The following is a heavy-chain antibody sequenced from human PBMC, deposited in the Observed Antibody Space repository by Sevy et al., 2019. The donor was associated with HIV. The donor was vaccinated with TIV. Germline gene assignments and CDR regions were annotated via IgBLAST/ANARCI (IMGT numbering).Heavy chain of an antibody. Sequence: GGSLRLSCAASGFTFTDYDMHWVRQGSGRGLEWVSGISPVDDTNYPDFLKGRFTISRENAKKSLFLQINSLRAEDTAVYYCVRAGGTFDSYGYFDLWGRGTLVIVSS. CDR2: ISPVDDT. CDR3: VRAGGTFDSYGYFDL. CDR1: GFTFTDYD. D-gene: IGHD1-26*01. V-gene: IGHV3-13*01. J-gene: IGHJ2*01.